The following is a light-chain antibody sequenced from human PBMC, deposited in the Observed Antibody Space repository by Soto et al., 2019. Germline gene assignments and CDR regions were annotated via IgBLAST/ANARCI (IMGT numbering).Light chain of an antibody. Sequence: DIQMPQSPSTLSASVGDRVTITCRASQSISSCLAWYEKEPGKAHKLLIYDASSLESGVPSRFSGSGSGTEFTLTISSLQPDDFATYYCQQYNSYSRTFGQGTKVDIK. V-gene: IGKV1-5*01. CDR2: DAS. CDR1: QSISSC. J-gene: IGKJ1*01. CDR3: QQYNSYSRT.